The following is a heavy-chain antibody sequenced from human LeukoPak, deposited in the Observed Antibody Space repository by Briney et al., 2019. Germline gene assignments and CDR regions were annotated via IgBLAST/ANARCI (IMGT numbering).Heavy chain of an antibody. V-gene: IGHV4-59*01. J-gene: IGHJ5*02. CDR3: ARGYSRSWYQAVVYIWLDP. CDR2: ISYSGST. D-gene: IGHD6-13*01. Sequence: SETLSLTCTVSGGSISSYYWTWIRQPPGKGLEWIGYISYSGSTNYNPSLKSRVTISVDTSKNQFSLNLTSVTAADTALYYCARGYSRSWYQAVVYIWLDPWGQGTLVTVSS. CDR1: GGSISSYY.